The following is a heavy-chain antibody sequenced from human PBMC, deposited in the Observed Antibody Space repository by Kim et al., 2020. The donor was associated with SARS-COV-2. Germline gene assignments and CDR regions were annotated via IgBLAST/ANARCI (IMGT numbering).Heavy chain of an antibody. V-gene: IGHV1-69*04. Sequence: QKFQGRVTITADKSTSTAYMELSSLRSEDTAVYYCARDSPKGYSYGYVDYWGQGTLVTVSS. CDR3: ARDSPKGYSYGYVDY. D-gene: IGHD5-18*01. J-gene: IGHJ4*02.